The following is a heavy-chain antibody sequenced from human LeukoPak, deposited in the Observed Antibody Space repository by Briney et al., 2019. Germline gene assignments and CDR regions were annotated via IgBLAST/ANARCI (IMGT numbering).Heavy chain of an antibody. CDR2: IYSGGST. J-gene: IGHJ3*02. CDR3: AKDGGNVLRYFDWPPRAFDI. V-gene: IGHV3-53*01. D-gene: IGHD3-9*01. CDR1: GFTVSSNY. Sequence: GGSLRLSCAASGFTVSSNYMSWVRQAPGKGLEWVSVIYSGGSTYHADSVKGRFTISRDNSKNTLYLQMNSLRAEDTAVYYCAKDGGNVLRYFDWPPRAFDIWGQGTMVTVSS.